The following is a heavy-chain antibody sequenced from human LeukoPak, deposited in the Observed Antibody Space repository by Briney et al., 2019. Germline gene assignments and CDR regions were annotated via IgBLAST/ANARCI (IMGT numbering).Heavy chain of an antibody. CDR2: ILERGST. CDR3: ARSLSGVSAYFDL. J-gene: IGHJ2*01. D-gene: IGHD2-21*01. Sequence: SETLSLTCTVSGYSISSGYYWGWVRQPPGRGLEWIGRILERGSTYYNPSLGSRVTVSLDTSRNQFSLNLKSVTAADTAIYFCARSLSGVSAYFDLWGRGTLVTVSS. V-gene: IGHV4-38-2*02. CDR1: GYSISSGYY.